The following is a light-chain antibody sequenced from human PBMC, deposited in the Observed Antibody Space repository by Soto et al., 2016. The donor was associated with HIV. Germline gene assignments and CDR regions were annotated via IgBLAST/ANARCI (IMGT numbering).Light chain of an antibody. J-gene: IGKJ4*01. CDR2: AAS. Sequence: DIQMTQSPSSLSASVGDRVTITCRASQSISSYLNWYQQKPGKAPKLLIYAASSLQSGVPSRFSGSGSGTDFTLTISSLQPEDFATYYCQQANSFPLTFGGGTKVGSN. V-gene: IGKV1-39*01. CDR1: QSISSY. CDR3: QQANSFPLT.